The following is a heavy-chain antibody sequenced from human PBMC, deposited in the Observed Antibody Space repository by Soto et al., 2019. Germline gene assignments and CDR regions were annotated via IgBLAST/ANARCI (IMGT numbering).Heavy chain of an antibody. V-gene: IGHV3-48*02. CDR1: GFTFSSYS. Sequence: GGSLRLSCAASGFTFSSYSMNWVRQAPGKGLEWVSYISSSSSTIYYADSVKGRFTISRDNAKNSLYLQMNSLRDEDTAVYYCARDRQIYSSSWLCLDYWGQGTLVTVSS. CDR3: ARDRQIYSSSWLCLDY. D-gene: IGHD6-13*01. J-gene: IGHJ4*02. CDR2: ISSSSSTI.